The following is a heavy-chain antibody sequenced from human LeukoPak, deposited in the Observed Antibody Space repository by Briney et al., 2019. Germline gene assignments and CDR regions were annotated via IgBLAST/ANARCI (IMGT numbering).Heavy chain of an antibody. J-gene: IGHJ4*02. Sequence: PGGSLRLSCAASGFTFSNAWMSWVRQAPGKGLEWVGRIKSKTDGGTTDYAAPVKGRFTISRDDSENTLYLQMNSLKTEDTAVYYCTSLSFWSGYSPDFDYWGQGTLVTVSS. CDR2: IKSKTDGGTT. D-gene: IGHD3-3*01. CDR3: TSLSFWSGYSPDFDY. CDR1: GFTFSNAW. V-gene: IGHV3-15*01.